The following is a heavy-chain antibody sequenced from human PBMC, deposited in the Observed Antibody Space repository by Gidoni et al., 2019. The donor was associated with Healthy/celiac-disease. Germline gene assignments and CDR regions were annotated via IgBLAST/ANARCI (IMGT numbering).Heavy chain of an antibody. CDR2: ISSSGSTI. J-gene: IGHJ4*02. D-gene: IGHD6-19*01. CDR3: ARDRRYSSGWTSGEYFDY. CDR1: GFTFSRSD. V-gene: IGHV3-48*03. Sequence: EVQLVESGGGLVQPGGSLRLSCAASGFTFSRSDMNWVRQAPGKGLEWVSYISSSGSTIYYADSVKGRFTISRDNAKNSLYLQMNSLRAEDTAVYNCARDRRYSSGWTSGEYFDYWGQGTLVTVSS.